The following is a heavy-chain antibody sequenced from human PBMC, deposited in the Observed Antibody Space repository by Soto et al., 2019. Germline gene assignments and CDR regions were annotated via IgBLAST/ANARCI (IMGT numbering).Heavy chain of an antibody. CDR3: ARGRWFGELLSSDNWFDP. V-gene: IGHV4-34*01. CDR2: INHSGST. D-gene: IGHD3-10*01. J-gene: IGHJ5*02. CDR1: GGSFSGYY. Sequence: SETLSLTCAVYGGSFSGYYWSWIRQPPGKGLEWIGEINHSGSTNYNPSLKSRVTISVDTSKNQFSLKLSSVTAADTAVYYCARGRWFGELLSSDNWFDPWGQGTLVTVSS.